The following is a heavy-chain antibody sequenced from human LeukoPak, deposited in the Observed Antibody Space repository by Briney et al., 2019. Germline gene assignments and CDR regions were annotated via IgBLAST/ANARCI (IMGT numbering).Heavy chain of an antibody. Sequence: PGGSLRLSCAASGFTFSSYAMHWVRQAPGKGLEGVAVISYDGSNKYYADSVKGRFTISRDNSKNTLYLQMNSLRAEDTAVYYCARDWHRYCSGGSCYSNWFDPWGQGTLVTVSS. D-gene: IGHD2-15*01. V-gene: IGHV3-30*01. CDR3: ARDWHRYCSGGSCYSNWFDP. J-gene: IGHJ5*02. CDR2: ISYDGSNK. CDR1: GFTFSSYA.